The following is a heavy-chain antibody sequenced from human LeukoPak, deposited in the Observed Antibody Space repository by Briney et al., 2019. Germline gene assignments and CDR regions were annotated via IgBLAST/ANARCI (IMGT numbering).Heavy chain of an antibody. V-gene: IGHV1-18*01. J-gene: IGHJ1*01. CDR1: VYTFTSYG. CDR3: ARDHAQWLSGSQH. CDR2: ISAYNGNT. Sequence: GASVKVSCKASVYTFTSYGISWVRQAPGQGLEWVGWISAYNGNTNYAQKLQGRVTMTTDTSTSTAYMELRSLRSDDTAVYYCARDHAQWLSGSQHWGQGTLVTVSS. D-gene: IGHD5-12*01.